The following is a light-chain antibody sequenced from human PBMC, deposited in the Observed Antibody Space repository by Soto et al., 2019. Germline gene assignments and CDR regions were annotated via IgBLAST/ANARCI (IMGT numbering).Light chain of an antibody. CDR2: DVS. Sequence: QSFLTQPRSVSGSAGRSVTISCTGTSSDVGGYNYVSWYQQHPGKAPKLMIYDVSKRPSGVPDRFSGSKSGNTASLTISGLQAEDEADYYCCSYAGSYRYVFGTGTKVTVL. CDR1: SSDVGGYNY. J-gene: IGLJ1*01. V-gene: IGLV2-11*01. CDR3: CSYAGSYRYV.